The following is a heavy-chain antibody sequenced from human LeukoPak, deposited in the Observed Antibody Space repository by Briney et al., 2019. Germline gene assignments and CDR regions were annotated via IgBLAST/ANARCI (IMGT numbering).Heavy chain of an antibody. CDR1: GFTFNNYW. Sequence: GRSLRLSCAASGFTFNNYWMTWVRQAPGKGLEWVAHVKPDGSEKFYVDSVKGRFTISRDNAQNSLYLQMNRLRAEDTAVYYCARERAPYYDFWSGYYRDAFDIWGQGTMVTVSS. CDR3: ARERAPYYDFWSGYYRDAFDI. CDR2: VKPDGSEK. D-gene: IGHD3-3*01. V-gene: IGHV3-7*03. J-gene: IGHJ3*02.